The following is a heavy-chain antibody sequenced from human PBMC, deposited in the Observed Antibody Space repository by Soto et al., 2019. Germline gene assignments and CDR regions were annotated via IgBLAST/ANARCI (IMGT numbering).Heavy chain of an antibody. CDR2: ISYDGSNK. J-gene: IGHJ4*02. D-gene: IGHD6-6*01. CDR1: GFTFSSYG. V-gene: IGHV3-30*18. Sequence: QVQLVESGGGVVQPGRSLRLSCAASGFTFSSYGMHWVRQASGKGLEWVAVISYDGSNKYYADSVKGRITISSDNYKNPRYRQRNRLRAEDTAVYYCAKDSGASSSSFDYSGQGTLVNVS. CDR3: AKDSGASSSSFDY.